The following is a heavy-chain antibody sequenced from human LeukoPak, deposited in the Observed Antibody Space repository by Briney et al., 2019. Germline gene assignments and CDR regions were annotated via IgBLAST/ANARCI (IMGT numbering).Heavy chain of an antibody. J-gene: IGHJ6*04. D-gene: IGHD3-9*01. V-gene: IGHV3-53*01. CDR2: IYSGGSP. Sequence: GGSLRLSCAASGLSVRRNYMSWARQAPGKGLEWVSVIYSGGSPYYADSVKGRFPISRDNSKNTLYLQMNSLSPEDTAVYYCDRSTTLTAFLTGYYKDDMDVDGKGHTTTV. CDR3: DRSTTLTAFLTGYYKDDMDV. CDR1: GLSVRRNY.